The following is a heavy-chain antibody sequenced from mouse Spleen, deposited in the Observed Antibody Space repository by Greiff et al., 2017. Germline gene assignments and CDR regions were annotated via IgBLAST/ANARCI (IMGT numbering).Heavy chain of an antibody. D-gene: IGHD2-3*01. CDR1: GFTFSSYT. Sequence: EVHLVESGGGLVKPGGSLKLSCAASGFTFSSYTMSWVRQTPAKRLEWVATISSGGGNTYYPDSVKGRFTISRDNARNTLYLQMSSLRSEDTAMYYCARHDGDYPYWYFDVWGAGTTVTVSS. J-gene: IGHJ1*01. CDR2: ISSGGGNT. CDR3: ARHDGDYPYWYFDV. V-gene: IGHV5-9*04.